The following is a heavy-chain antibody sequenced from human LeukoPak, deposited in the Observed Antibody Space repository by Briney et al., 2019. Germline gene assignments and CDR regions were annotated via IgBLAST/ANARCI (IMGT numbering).Heavy chain of an antibody. V-gene: IGHV4-39*01. D-gene: IGHD1-26*01. J-gene: IGHJ6*03. CDR1: GGSISSSSYY. CDR3: ARHLGGAKVYYYYMDV. Sequence: PSETLSLTCTVSGGSISSSSYYWGWLRQPPGKGGEWIGSIYYSGSTYYNPSLKSRVTISVDTSKTQFSLKLSSVTAADTAVYYCARHLGGAKVYYYYMDVWGKGTTVTVSS. CDR2: IYYSGST.